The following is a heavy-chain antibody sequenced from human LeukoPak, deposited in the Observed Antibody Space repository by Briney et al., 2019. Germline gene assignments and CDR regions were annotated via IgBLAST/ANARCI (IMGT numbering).Heavy chain of an antibody. CDR2: LAAASGTR. V-gene: IGHV3-23*01. J-gene: IGHJ4*02. Sequence: GGSLRLSCAASGFLFSTYTVNWVRQAPGQGLEWVAALAAASGTRYYANSVKGRFTISRDNSKNTVFLQMNSLRAEDTAVYYCAKVFGNWYLDYWGQGTLVTVSS. CDR1: GFLFSTYT. CDR3: AKVFGNWYLDY. D-gene: IGHD6-13*01.